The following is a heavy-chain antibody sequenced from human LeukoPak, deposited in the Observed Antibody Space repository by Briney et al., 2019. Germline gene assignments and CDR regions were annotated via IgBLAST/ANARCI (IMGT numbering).Heavy chain of an antibody. CDR2: MNPNSGNT. J-gene: IGHJ5*02. D-gene: IGHD1-26*01. CDR3: ARRGSYSGSYVNWSDP. V-gene: IGHV1-8*01. CDR1: GYTFTSYD. Sequence: ASVKVSCKASGYTFTSYDINWVRQATGQGLEWMGWMNPNSGNTGYAQKFQGRVTMTRNTSISTAYMELSSLRSEDTAVYYCARRGSYSGSYVNWSDPWGQGTLVTVSS.